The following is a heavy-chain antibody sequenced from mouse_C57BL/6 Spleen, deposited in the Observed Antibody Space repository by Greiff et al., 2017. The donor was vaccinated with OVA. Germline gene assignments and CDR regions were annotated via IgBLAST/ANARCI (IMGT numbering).Heavy chain of an antibody. CDR3: TERNGSGYGDAMDY. CDR1: GFSFTSYG. V-gene: IGHV2-3*01. Sequence: VQLVESGPGLVAPSQSLSITCTASGFSFTSYGVSWVRQPPGKGLEWLGVIWGDGSTNYHSALISRMSISNDNSKSQVFLKLNSLQTDDTATYYGTERNGSGYGDAMDYWGQGTSVTVSS. D-gene: IGHD3-1*01. CDR2: IWGDGST. J-gene: IGHJ4*01.